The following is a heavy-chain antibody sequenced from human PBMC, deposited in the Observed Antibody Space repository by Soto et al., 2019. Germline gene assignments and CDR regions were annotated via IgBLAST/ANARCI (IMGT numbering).Heavy chain of an antibody. CDR3: AEINLYCSSSSCPRWFDP. CDR2: ISDSGAST. J-gene: IGHJ5*02. V-gene: IGHV3-23*01. Sequence: PGGSLRLSCAASGFIFSNYAMHWVRQAPGKGLEWVSAISDSGASTYYADSVKGRFTISRDNSKNTLYLQMNSLRAEDTAVYYCAEINLYCSSSSCPRWFDPWGQGTLVTVS. CDR1: GFIFSNYA. D-gene: IGHD2-2*01.